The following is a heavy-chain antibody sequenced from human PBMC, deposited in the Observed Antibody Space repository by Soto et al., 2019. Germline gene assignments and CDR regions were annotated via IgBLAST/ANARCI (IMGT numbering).Heavy chain of an antibody. V-gene: IGHV3-30*18. CDR2: ISYDGSNK. CDR3: AKVPHSASGYYYMDV. J-gene: IGHJ6*03. CDR1: GFTFSSYG. Sequence: LRLSCAASGFTFSSYGMHWVRQAPGKGLEWVAVISYDGSNKYYADSVKGRFTISRDNSKNTLYLQMNSLRAEDTAVYYCAKVPHSASGYYYMDVWGKGTTVTVSS. D-gene: IGHD3-10*01.